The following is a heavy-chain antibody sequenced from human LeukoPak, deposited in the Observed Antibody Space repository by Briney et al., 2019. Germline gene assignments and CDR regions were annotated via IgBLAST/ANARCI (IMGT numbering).Heavy chain of an antibody. CDR3: ARERVTTTAFDI. Sequence: PGGSLILSCAASGFTFSSYLMSWVRQAPGKGLEWVSYITTTSCQIYYGDSVKGRFTISRDNAKNSLYLQMNSLRAEDTAVYYCARERVTTTAFDIWGQGTMVTVSA. CDR1: GFTFSSYL. V-gene: IGHV3-21*01. CDR2: ITTTSCQI. J-gene: IGHJ3*02. D-gene: IGHD5-12*01.